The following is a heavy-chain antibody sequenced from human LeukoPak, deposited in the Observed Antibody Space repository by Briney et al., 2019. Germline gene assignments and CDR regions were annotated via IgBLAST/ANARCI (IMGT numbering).Heavy chain of an antibody. CDR3: ARDTGHIAVAGSPHEY. CDR1: GFTLSTYS. CDR2: ISSNSRYI. V-gene: IGHV3-21*01. D-gene: IGHD6-19*01. J-gene: IGHJ4*02. Sequence: GGSLRLSCGALGFTLSTYSMTGVRQSPGKGLEWVSFISSNSRYIYYADSVKGRFTVSRDNAKNSLYLQMNSLRAEDTAVYYCARDTGHIAVAGSPHEYWGQGTLVTVSS.